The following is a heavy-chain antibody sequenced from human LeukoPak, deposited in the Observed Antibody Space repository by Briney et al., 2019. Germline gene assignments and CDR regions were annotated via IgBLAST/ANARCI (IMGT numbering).Heavy chain of an antibody. J-gene: IGHJ4*02. CDR2: IYYSGTT. Sequence: PSETLSLTCTVSGGSVSNTGYYWGWIRQPPGKGLEWIGSIYYSGTTYYNPSLKSRVTISVDTSKNQFSLKLSSVTAADTAFYYCAREMLNGSGYFDYWGQGTLVTVSS. CDR3: AREMLNGSGYFDY. V-gene: IGHV4-39*07. CDR1: GGSVSNTGYY. D-gene: IGHD3-3*01.